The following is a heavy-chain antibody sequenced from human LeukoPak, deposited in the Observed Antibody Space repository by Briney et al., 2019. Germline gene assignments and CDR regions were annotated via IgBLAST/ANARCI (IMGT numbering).Heavy chain of an antibody. D-gene: IGHD3-22*01. V-gene: IGHV1-69*13. CDR3: ARGWGYYDSSGYYFEGFDY. CDR1: GGTFSSYA. CDR2: IIPIFGTA. J-gene: IGHJ4*02. Sequence: GASVKVSCKASGGTFSSYAISWVRPAPGQGLEWMGGIIPIFGTANYAQKFQGRVTITADESTSTAYMELSSLRSEDTAVCYCARGWGYYDSSGYYFEGFDYWGQGTLVTVSS.